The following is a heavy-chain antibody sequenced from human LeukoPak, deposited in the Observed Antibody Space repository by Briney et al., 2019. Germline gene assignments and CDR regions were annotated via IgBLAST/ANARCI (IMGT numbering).Heavy chain of an antibody. V-gene: IGHV3-30*04. CDR2: LSYDGSNK. Sequence: LAGGSLRLSCAASGFTFSSYAMYWVRQAPGKGLEWVAVLSYDGSNKYYADSVKGRFTISRDNSKNTLYLQMNSLRAEDTAVYYCARDTSYYFDYWGQGTLVTVSS. D-gene: IGHD1-26*01. CDR1: GFTFSSYA. J-gene: IGHJ4*02. CDR3: ARDTSYYFDY.